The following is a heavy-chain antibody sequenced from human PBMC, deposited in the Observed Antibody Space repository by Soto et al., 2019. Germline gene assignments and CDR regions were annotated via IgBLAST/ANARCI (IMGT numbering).Heavy chain of an antibody. CDR1: GGSISSYY. Sequence: QVQLQESGPGLVKPSETLSLTCTVSGGSISSYYWSWIRQPPGKGLEWIGYIYYSGSTNYNPSLKSRVTISVDTSKNQFSLKLSSVTAADTAVYYCARDHGVYYGSWRGGAFDIWGQGTMVTVSS. J-gene: IGHJ3*02. CDR2: IYYSGST. V-gene: IGHV4-59*01. CDR3: ARDHGVYYGSWRGGAFDI. D-gene: IGHD3-10*01.